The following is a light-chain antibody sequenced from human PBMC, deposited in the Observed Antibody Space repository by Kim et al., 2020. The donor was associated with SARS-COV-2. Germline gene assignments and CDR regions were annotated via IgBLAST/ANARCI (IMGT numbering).Light chain of an antibody. Sequence: QPVLTQSSSAYASLGSSVKLTCTLSSGHSSYIIAWYQQQPGKAPRYLMKLEGSGSYNKGSGVHDRFSGSSSGADRYLTISNLQSEDEADYYCETWDSKGVFGGGTQLTAL. J-gene: IGLJ3*02. V-gene: IGLV4-60*03. CDR2: LEGSGSY. CDR1: SGHSSYI. CDR3: ETWDSKGV.